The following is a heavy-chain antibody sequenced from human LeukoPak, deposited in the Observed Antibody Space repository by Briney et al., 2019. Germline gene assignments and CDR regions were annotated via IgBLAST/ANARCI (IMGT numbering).Heavy chain of an antibody. V-gene: IGHV4-34*01. CDR2: INPSGST. Sequence: PSETLSLTCTVFGGSFSGYYWSWIRQPPDKGLEWIGEINPSGSTNYNPSLKPRVTISTDTSKNHSSLNLNSVTAADTGVYYCVRGSRVYCGGDCYYYWGQGTLVTVSS. D-gene: IGHD2-21*02. CDR1: GGSFSGYY. CDR3: VRGSRVYCGGDCYYY. J-gene: IGHJ4*02.